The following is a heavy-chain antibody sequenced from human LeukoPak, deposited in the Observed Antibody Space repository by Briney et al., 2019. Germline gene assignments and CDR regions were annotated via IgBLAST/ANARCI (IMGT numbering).Heavy chain of an antibody. CDR2: ISYDGSNK. V-gene: IGHV3-30-3*01. Sequence: GGSLRLSCAASGFTFSSYAMHWVRQAPGKGLEWVAVISYDGSNKYYADSVKGRFTISRDNSKNTLYLQMNSLRAEDAAVYYCAREVQQLAHFDYWGQGTLVTVSS. J-gene: IGHJ4*02. D-gene: IGHD6-13*01. CDR1: GFTFSSYA. CDR3: AREVQQLAHFDY.